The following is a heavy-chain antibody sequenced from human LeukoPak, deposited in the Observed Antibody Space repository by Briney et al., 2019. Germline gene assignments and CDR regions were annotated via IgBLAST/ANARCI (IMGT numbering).Heavy chain of an antibody. J-gene: IGHJ4*02. CDR1: GHTLTSNG. Sequence: SVKVSRKASGHTLTSNGLSRVRQAPGHGLESVGWINTYNGDTNYAQNCQGRVTMTTDPSTSTAYMELRSLRSDDTAVYYCGRDYRASGIIFVFDYWGQGTLVTVSS. D-gene: IGHD3-10*01. V-gene: IGHV1-18*01. CDR2: INTYNGDT. CDR3: GRDYRASGIIFVFDY.